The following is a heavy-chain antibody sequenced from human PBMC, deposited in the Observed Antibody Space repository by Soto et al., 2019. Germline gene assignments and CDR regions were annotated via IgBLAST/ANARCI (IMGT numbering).Heavy chain of an antibody. D-gene: IGHD5-18*01. Sequence: PSETLSLTCAVYGGSFSGYYWSWIRQPPGKGLEWIGEINDSGSTKYNPSLKSRVTISVDTSKNQFSLKLSSVTAADTAVYYCAIEGNGYGYFYFDYWGQGTLVTVSS. CDR2: INDSGST. CDR3: AIEGNGYGYFYFDY. V-gene: IGHV4-34*01. CDR1: GGSFSGYY. J-gene: IGHJ4*02.